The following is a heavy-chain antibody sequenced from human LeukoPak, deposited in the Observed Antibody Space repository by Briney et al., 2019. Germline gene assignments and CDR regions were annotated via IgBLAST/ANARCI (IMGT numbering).Heavy chain of an antibody. D-gene: IGHD5-12*01. CDR2: ISYDGSNK. CDR1: GFTFGSYA. CDR3: AGHSGYESNNWFDP. V-gene: IGHV3-30*04. J-gene: IGHJ5*02. Sequence: GGSLRLSCAASGFTFGSYAMHWVRQAPGKGLEWVAVISYDGSNKYYADSVKGRFTISRDNSKNTLYLQMNSLRAEDTAVYYCAGHSGYESNNWFDPWGQGTLVTVSS.